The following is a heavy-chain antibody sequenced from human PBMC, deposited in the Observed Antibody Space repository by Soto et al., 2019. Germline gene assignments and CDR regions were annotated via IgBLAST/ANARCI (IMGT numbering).Heavy chain of an antibody. CDR1: GFSFNTYS. CDR2: ISSDSKTI. Sequence: GGSLRLSCTASGFSFNTYSMNWVRQAPGKGLEWISYISSDSKTIDYSDSVKGRFTISRDNARNSLYLQMKSLRAEDTAVYYCARDRFGRFQRSGGACYDFWGQGTRVTSPQ. J-gene: IGHJ4*02. CDR3: ARDRFGRFQRSGGACYDF. D-gene: IGHD2-15*01. V-gene: IGHV3-48*01.